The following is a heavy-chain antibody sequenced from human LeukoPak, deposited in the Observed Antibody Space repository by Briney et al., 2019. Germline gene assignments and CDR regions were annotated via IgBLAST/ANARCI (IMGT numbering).Heavy chain of an antibody. D-gene: IGHD6-19*01. Sequence: GGSLRLSCAASGFTVSSNYMSWVRQAPGKGLVWVSRINSDGSTTNYADSVKGRFTISRDNAKNTLYLQMNSLRAEDTAVYYCARGQFPRDFDYWGQGTLVTVSS. V-gene: IGHV3-74*01. CDR2: INSDGSTT. CDR3: ARGQFPRDFDY. J-gene: IGHJ4*02. CDR1: GFTVSSNY.